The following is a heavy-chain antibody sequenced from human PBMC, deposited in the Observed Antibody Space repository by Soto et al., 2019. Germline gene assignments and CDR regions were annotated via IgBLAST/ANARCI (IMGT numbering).Heavy chain of an antibody. CDR1: GFSLSTGGVG. CDR3: VHSRCGGCCLRAYSSHYFYGMDV. V-gene: IGHV2-5*02. D-gene: IGHD2-15*01. Sequence: QITLKESGPTLVKPTQTLTLTCTFSGFSLSTGGVGVGWIRQPPGKALEWLALIYWDNDKRYSPSLKSRLTVTQDTSKNPVVLTMTNTDPVDTATYFRVHSRCGGCCLRAYSSHYFYGMDVWGQGNTVTVFS. CDR2: IYWDNDK. J-gene: IGHJ6*02.